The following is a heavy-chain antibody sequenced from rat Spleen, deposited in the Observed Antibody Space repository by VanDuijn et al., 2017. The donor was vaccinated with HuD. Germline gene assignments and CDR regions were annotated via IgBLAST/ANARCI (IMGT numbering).Heavy chain of an antibody. D-gene: IGHD1-5*01. CDR3: ASGGWYNSWFAF. V-gene: IGHV2S18*01. Sequence: QVQLKESGPGLVQPSQTLSLTCTVSGLSLTSYSVHWVRQHSGKSLEWMGRMWSDGDTSYNSAFTSRLSISRDTSKNQVFLKMNSLQTEDTGTYYCASGGWYNSWFAFWGQGTLVTVSS. CDR2: MWSDGDT. CDR1: GLSLTSYS. J-gene: IGHJ3*01.